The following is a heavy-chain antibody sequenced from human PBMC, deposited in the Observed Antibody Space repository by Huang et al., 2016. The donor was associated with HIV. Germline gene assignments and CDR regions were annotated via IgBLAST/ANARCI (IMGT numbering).Heavy chain of an antibody. J-gene: IGHJ2*01. D-gene: IGHD4-17*01. CDR3: ARDVLRGLGYFDV. CDR1: GFTFSNYP. Sequence: QVQLVESGGGVVQPGGSLRLACAASGFTFSNYPMHWVRQAPGKGLEWVESISYDDGSTTYCADSVKGRFTISRDNSKNTVYLQMSSLRADDTAVFYCARDVLRGLGYFDVWGRGTLVTVSS. CDR2: ISYDDGSTT. V-gene: IGHV3-30-3*01.